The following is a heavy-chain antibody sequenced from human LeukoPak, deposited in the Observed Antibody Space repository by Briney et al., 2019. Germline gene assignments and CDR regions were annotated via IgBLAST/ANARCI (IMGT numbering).Heavy chain of an antibody. V-gene: IGHV1-69*13. Sequence: ASVKVSCKASGGTFSSYAISWVRQAPGQGLEWMGGIIPIFGTANYAQKFQGRVTITADESTSTAYMELSSLRSEDTAVYYCARGAVAGTIRFDPWGQGTLVTVSS. D-gene: IGHD6-19*01. CDR2: IIPIFGTA. CDR1: GGTFSSYA. CDR3: ARGAVAGTIRFDP. J-gene: IGHJ5*02.